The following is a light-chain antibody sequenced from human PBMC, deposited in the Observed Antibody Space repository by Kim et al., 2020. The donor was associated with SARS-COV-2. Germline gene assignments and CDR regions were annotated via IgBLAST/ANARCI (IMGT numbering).Light chain of an antibody. J-gene: IGLJ1*01. CDR1: NSDVGGYNY. CDR3: SSYTSSSTGD. Sequence: QSALTQPASVSGSPGQSITISCIGTNSDVGGYNYVSWYQQHPGKAPKLMIYDVSNRPSGVSNRFSGSKSGNTASLTISGLQAEDEADYYCSSYTSSSTGDFGTGTKVTVL. V-gene: IGLV2-14*03. CDR2: DVS.